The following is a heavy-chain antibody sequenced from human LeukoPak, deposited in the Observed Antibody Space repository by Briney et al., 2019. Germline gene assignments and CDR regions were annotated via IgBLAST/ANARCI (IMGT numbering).Heavy chain of an antibody. CDR1: GGTFSSYA. Sequence: SVKVSCKAPGGTFSSYAISWVRHGPGQGLEWRGRIIPIFGTANYVQKFQGRVTITTDESTSTAYMELSSLRSEDTAVYYCPREVSAAAPLRRAFDIWGQGTMVTVSS. CDR2: IIPIFGTA. J-gene: IGHJ3*02. D-gene: IGHD6-13*01. V-gene: IGHV1-69*05. CDR3: PREVSAAAPLRRAFDI.